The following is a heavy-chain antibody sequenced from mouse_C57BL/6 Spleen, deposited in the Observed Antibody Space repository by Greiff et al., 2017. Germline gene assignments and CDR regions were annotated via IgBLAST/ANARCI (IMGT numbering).Heavy chain of an antibody. CDR2: IYPGDGDT. J-gene: IGHJ2*01. D-gene: IGHD2-1*01. CDR3: ARLYYGNYGYYFDY. CDR1: GYAFSSSW. V-gene: IGHV1-82*01. Sequence: LVESGPELVKPGASVKISCKASGYAFSSSWMNWVKQRPGKGLEWIGRIYPGDGDTNYNGKFKGKATLTADKSSSTAYMQLSSLTSEDSAVYFCARLYYGNYGYYFDYWGQGTTLTVSS.